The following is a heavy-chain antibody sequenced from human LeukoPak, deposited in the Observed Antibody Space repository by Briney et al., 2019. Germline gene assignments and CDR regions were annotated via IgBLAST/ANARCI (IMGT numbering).Heavy chain of an antibody. V-gene: IGHV3-64*01. D-gene: IGHD5-18*01. CDR3: ARTPTSGYSYVFFDY. CDR2: IRSNGGST. J-gene: IGHJ4*02. Sequence: GRSLTLSCAVSGFAFSSYAMHWVRQAPGKGMEYVSAIRSNGGSTYYANSVKGRFTISRDNSKNTLYLQMGSLRAEDVAVYYCARTPTSGYSYVFFDYWGQGTLVTVSS. CDR1: GFAFSSYA.